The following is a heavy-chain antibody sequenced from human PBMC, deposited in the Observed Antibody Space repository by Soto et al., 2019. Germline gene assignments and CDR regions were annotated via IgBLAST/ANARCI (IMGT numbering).Heavy chain of an antibody. Sequence: PSETLSLTCTVSVGSISSGDYYWSWVRQPPGKGLEWIGYIYYSGSTYYNPSLKSRVTISVDTSKNQFSLKLSSVTAADTAVYYCARLNIAAAGVYYFDYWGQGTLVTVS. CDR2: IYYSGST. CDR1: VGSISSGDYY. CDR3: ARLNIAAAGVYYFDY. D-gene: IGHD6-13*01. J-gene: IGHJ4*02. V-gene: IGHV4-30-4*01.